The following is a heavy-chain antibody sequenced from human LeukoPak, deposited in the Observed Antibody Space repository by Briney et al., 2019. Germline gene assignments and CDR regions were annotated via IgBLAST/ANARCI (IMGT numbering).Heavy chain of an antibody. CDR2: IYPADSDT. CDR3: ARIDGVYVDAFDI. D-gene: IGHD5/OR15-5a*01. J-gene: IGHJ3*02. V-gene: IGHV5-51*01. Sequence: GESLKISCKGSGYSFTSYWIGWVRQMPGKGLEWMGIIYPADSDTRYSPSFQGQVTISADKSISTAYMQWSSLKASDTPMYYCARIDGVYVDAFDIWGQGTMVTVSS. CDR1: GYSFTSYW.